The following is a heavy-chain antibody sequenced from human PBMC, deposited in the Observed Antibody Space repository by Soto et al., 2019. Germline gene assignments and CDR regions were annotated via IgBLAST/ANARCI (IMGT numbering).Heavy chain of an antibody. J-gene: IGHJ5*02. Sequence: ASVKASCKASGYTFTSYGISWVRQAPGQGLEWMGWISAYNGNTNYAQKLQGRVTMTTDTSTSTAYMELRSLRSDDTAVYYCARKRITIFGVVGGWFDPWGQGTLVTVSS. V-gene: IGHV1-18*01. D-gene: IGHD3-3*01. CDR1: GYTFTSYG. CDR3: ARKRITIFGVVGGWFDP. CDR2: ISAYNGNT.